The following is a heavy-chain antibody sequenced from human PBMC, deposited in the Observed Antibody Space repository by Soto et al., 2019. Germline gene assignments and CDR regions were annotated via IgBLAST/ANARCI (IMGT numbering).Heavy chain of an antibody. J-gene: IGHJ3*02. CDR3: ARDRITMRRAAFDI. Sequence: FSSYGMHRVRQAPGKGLEWVAVIWYDGSNKYYADSVKGRFTISRDNSKNKLYLQKNSLRAEDTAVYYCARDRITMRRAAFDIWGQGTMVTVSS. D-gene: IGHD3-22*01. CDR1: FSSYG. CDR2: IWYDGSNK. V-gene: IGHV3-33*01.